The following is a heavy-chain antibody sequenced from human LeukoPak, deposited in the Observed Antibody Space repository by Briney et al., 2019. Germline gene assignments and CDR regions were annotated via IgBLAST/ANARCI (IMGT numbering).Heavy chain of an antibody. CDR3: ARDKVGRGYSYGYNY. CDR1: GFTFSSYE. D-gene: IGHD5-18*01. Sequence: GGSLRLSCAASGFTFSSYEMNWVRQAPGKGLEWVSYISSSGSTIYYADSVKGRLTISRDNAKNSLYLQMNSLRAEDTAVYYCARDKVGRGYSYGYNYWGQGTLVTVSS. J-gene: IGHJ4*02. V-gene: IGHV3-48*03. CDR2: ISSSGSTI.